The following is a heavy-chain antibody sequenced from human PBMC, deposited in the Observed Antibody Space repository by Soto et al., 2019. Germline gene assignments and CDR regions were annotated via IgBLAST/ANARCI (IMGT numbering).Heavy chain of an antibody. CDR2: IYYSGSI. D-gene: IGHD6-19*01. V-gene: IGHV4-39*01. CDR1: GGSISSRSYY. CDR3: ARQSSGWYNWFDP. J-gene: IGHJ5*02. Sequence: ETLSLTCSVSGGSISSRSYYWGWIRQPPGKGLEWIGSIYYSGSIYYNPSLKSRVTISVDTSKNQFSLKLSSVTAAETAVYYCARQSSGWYNWFDPWGQGTLVTVSS.